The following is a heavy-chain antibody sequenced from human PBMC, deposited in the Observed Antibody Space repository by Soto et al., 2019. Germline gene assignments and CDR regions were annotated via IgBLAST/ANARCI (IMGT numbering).Heavy chain of an antibody. CDR1: GFTFSSYG. D-gene: IGHD1-7*01. CDR3: AREGQLELRWKRNYYYYMDV. V-gene: IGHV3-33*01. CDR2: IWYDGSNK. Sequence: GGSLRLSCAASGFTFSSYGMHWVRQAPGKGLEWVAVIWYDGSNKYYADSVKGRFTISRDNSKNTLYLQMNSLRAEDTAVYYCAREGQLELRWKRNYYYYMDVWGKGTTVTVSS. J-gene: IGHJ6*03.